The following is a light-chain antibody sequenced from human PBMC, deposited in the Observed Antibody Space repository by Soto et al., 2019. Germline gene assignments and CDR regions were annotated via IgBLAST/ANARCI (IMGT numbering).Light chain of an antibody. Sequence: IQMTQSPSSLSASVGDRVTITCQASQDITNYLNWYQQKPGKAPKLLISDASKLERGVTSRFSGSGSGTHFTFSIISLQPEDIATYYCQQYDNLPYTFGQGTKLEMK. CDR3: QQYDNLPYT. J-gene: IGKJ2*01. CDR2: DAS. CDR1: QDITNY. V-gene: IGKV1-33*01.